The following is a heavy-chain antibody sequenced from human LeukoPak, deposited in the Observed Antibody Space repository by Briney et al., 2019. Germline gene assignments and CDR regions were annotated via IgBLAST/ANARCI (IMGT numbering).Heavy chain of an antibody. Sequence: GGSLRLSCSASGFTFSTYWMHWVRQAPGKGLVWVSRSNSDGSSTIYADSVKGRFTISRDNAKNTLYLQMNSLRAEDTAVYYCARDLTGAVFDFWGQGTLVSVSS. D-gene: IGHD1-26*01. CDR2: SNSDGSST. J-gene: IGHJ4*02. V-gene: IGHV3-74*01. CDR3: ARDLTGAVFDF. CDR1: GFTFSTYW.